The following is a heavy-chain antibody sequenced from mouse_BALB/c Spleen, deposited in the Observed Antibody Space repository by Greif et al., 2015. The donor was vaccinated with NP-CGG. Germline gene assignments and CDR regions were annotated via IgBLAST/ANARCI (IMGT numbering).Heavy chain of an antibody. CDR1: GYTFTSYW. Sequence: QVQLQQPGAELVKPGASVKLSCKASGYTFTSYWMHWVKQRPGQGLEWIGEINPSNGRTNYNEKFKSKATLTVDKSSSTAYMQLSSLTSEDSAVYYCATGTGTGFAYWGQGTLVTVSA. CDR3: ATGTGTGFAY. V-gene: IGHV1S81*02. J-gene: IGHJ3*01. D-gene: IGHD4-1*01. CDR2: INPSNGRT.